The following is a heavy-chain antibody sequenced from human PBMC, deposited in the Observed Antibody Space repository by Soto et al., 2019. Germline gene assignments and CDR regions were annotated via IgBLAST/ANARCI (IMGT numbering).Heavy chain of an antibody. CDR3: TVHRPTYYDFWSGLAGFDP. Sequence: GGSLRLSCAASGFTFSGSAMHWVRQASGKGLEWVGRIRSKANSYATAYAASVKGRFTISRDDSKNTAYLQMNSLKTEDTAVYYCTVHRPTYYDFWSGLAGFDPWGQGTLVTVS. CDR2: IRSKANSYAT. CDR1: GFTFSGSA. V-gene: IGHV3-73*01. D-gene: IGHD3-3*01. J-gene: IGHJ5*02.